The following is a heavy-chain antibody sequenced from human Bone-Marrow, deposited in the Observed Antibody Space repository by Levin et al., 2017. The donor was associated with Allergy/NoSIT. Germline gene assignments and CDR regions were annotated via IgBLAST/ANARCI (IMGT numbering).Heavy chain of an antibody. CDR1: GFTFDNYG. D-gene: IGHD4-17*01. J-gene: IGHJ3*01. Sequence: PGGSLRLSCAASGFTFDNYGMNWVRQAPGRGPEWVSSISGGGSYTFYADSVKGRFTISRDNAAKSLSLQMDNVSVEDTAVYYCARGLGDYDAFDSWGQGTRVIVSS. CDR3: ARGLGDYDAFDS. V-gene: IGHV3-21*01. CDR2: ISGGGSYT.